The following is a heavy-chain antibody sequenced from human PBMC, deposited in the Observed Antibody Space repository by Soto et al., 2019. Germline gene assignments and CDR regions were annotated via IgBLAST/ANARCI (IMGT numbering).Heavy chain of an antibody. D-gene: IGHD6-6*01. J-gene: IGHJ6*03. CDR1: GGTFSSYA. CDR3: ARGRQLGGGGYYYYYMDV. V-gene: IGHV1-69*05. CDR2: IIPIFGTA. Sequence: GASVKVSCKASGGTFSSYAISWVRQAPGQGLEWMGGIIPIFGTANYAQKFQGRVTMTTDESTSTAYMELSSLRSEDTAVYYCARGRQLGGGGYYYYYMDVWGKGTTVTVSS.